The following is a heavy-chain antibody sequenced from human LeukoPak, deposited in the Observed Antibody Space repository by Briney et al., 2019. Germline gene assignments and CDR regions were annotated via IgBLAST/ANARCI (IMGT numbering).Heavy chain of an antibody. D-gene: IGHD6-13*01. V-gene: IGHV3-23*01. CDR1: GFTFSSYS. J-gene: IGHJ4*02. CDR3: AKEATSFLSSWSFDY. Sequence: PGGSLRLSRAASGFTFSSYSMNWVRQAPGKGLEWVSAISGSGGSTYYADSVKGRFTISRDNSRNTLYLQMNSLRAEDTAVYYCAKEATSFLSSWSFDYWGQGTLVTVSS. CDR2: ISGSGGST.